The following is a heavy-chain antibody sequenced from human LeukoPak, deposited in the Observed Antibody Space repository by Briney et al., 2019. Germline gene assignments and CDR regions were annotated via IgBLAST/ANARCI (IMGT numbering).Heavy chain of an antibody. CDR3: LYSSSSGDY. CDR1: GFTFSTYA. V-gene: IGHV3-23*01. CDR2: ISGSGGSP. J-gene: IGHJ4*02. Sequence: GEPLRLSCAASGFTFSTYAMSWVRQAPGKGLEWVSTISGSGGSPYYADSVKGRFTVSRDNSKNTLYLQMNSLRAEDTAVYYCLYSSSSGDYWGQGTLVTVSS. D-gene: IGHD6-13*01.